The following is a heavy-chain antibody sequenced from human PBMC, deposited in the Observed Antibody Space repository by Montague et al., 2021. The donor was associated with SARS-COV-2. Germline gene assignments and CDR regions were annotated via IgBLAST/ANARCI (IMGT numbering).Heavy chain of an antibody. D-gene: IGHD2-2*01. CDR3: ARACQDVVPALGIGAYYYYYYMDV. J-gene: IGHJ6*03. Sequence: SETLSLTCAVYGGSFSGYYWSWIRQPPGKGLEWIGEINHSGSTNYNPSLKSRVTISVDTSKNQFSLKLSSVTAADTAVYYCARACQDVVPALGIGAYYYYYYMDVWGKGTTVTVSS. CDR2: INHSGST. V-gene: IGHV4-34*01. CDR1: GGSFSGYY.